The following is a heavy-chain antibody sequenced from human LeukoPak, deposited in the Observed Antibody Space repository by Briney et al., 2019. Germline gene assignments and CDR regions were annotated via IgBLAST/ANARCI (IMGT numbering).Heavy chain of an antibody. V-gene: IGHV4-34*01. J-gene: IGHJ4*02. CDR1: GGSFSGYY. Sequence: SETLSLTCAVYGGSFSGYYWSWIRQPPGKGLEWIGEINHSGSTNYNPSLKSRVTISVDTSKNQFFLKLSSVTAADTAVYYCARSRYCSSTSCMASFDYWGQGTLVTVSS. CDR2: INHSGST. CDR3: ARSRYCSSTSCMASFDY. D-gene: IGHD2-2*01.